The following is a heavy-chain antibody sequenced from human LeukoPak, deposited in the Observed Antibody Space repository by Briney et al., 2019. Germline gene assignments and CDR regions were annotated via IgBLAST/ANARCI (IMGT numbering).Heavy chain of an antibody. J-gene: IGHJ6*02. Sequence: GASVTVSCKASGYSLTTYYMHWVRQAPGQGLEWMAIINPSGGSTNYAQKFQGRVTMTRDTPTNTVYMELSSLRTEDTAVYYCANVYLYGMDVWGQGTTVTVSS. D-gene: IGHD2-2*01. CDR3: ANVYLYGMDV. V-gene: IGHV1-46*01. CDR1: GYSLTTYY. CDR2: INPSGGST.